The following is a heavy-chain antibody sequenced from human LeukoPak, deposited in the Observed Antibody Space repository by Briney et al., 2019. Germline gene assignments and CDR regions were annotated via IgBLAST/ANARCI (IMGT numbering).Heavy chain of an antibody. CDR3: ARGWGPAYCGGDCHRHFDY. D-gene: IGHD2-21*02. V-gene: IGHV4-30-4*07. Sequence: SETLSLTCAVFGGSISSGGYSYNWIRQPPGKGLEWIGYIYNSGSTFYNPSLKSRVTMSVDTSKNQFSLKLNFATAADTAVYYCARGWGPAYCGGDCHRHFDYWGQGALVTVSS. CDR2: IYNSGST. CDR1: GGSISSGGYS. J-gene: IGHJ4*02.